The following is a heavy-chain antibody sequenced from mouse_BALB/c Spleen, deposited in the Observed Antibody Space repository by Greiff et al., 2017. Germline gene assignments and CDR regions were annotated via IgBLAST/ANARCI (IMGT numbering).Heavy chain of an antibody. V-gene: IGHV5-9-4*01. CDR3: ARAGNYFDY. CDR1: GFTFSSYA. D-gene: IGHD1-1*02. J-gene: IGHJ2*01. CDR2: ISSGGSYT. Sequence: EVQGVESGGGLVKPGGSLKLSCAASGFTFSSYAMSWVRQSPEKRLEWVAEISSGGSYTYYPDTVTGRFTISRDNAKNTLYLEMSSLRSEDTAMYYCARAGNYFDYWGQGTTLTVSS.